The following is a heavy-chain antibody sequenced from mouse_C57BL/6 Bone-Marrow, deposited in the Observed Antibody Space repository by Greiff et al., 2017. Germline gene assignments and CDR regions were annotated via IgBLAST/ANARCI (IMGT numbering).Heavy chain of an antibody. CDR1: GYTFTSYW. J-gene: IGHJ2*01. CDR3: ARSGPLGRSFDY. V-gene: IGHV1-55*01. CDR2: IYPTRGRT. D-gene: IGHD4-1*01. Sequence: QVQLQQPGAELVKPGASVTMSCKASGYTFTSYWITWVKPRPGQGLEWIGEIYPTRGRTNYNEKFKSKAILTKDTSSNTSYMQLSSLTSEDSAVFYWARSGPLGRSFDYWGQGTTLTVSS.